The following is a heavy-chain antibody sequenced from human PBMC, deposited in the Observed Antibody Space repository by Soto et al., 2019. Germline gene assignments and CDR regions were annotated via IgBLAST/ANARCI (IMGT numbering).Heavy chain of an antibody. CDR2: IYRTGST. CDR1: GGSFTSNNW. D-gene: IGHD1-7*01. Sequence: PSETRSLTCAVSGGSFTSNNWWTWVRQPPGQGLEWIGEIYRTGSTNYNPSLKSRVTISLDKSENQFSLKVTSLTAADTAVYYCASRDPGTSVDYWGQGTLVTV. J-gene: IGHJ4*02. V-gene: IGHV4-4*02. CDR3: ASRDPGTSVDY.